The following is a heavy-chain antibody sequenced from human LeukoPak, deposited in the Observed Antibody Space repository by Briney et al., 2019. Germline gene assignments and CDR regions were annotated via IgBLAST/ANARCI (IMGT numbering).Heavy chain of an antibody. CDR3: ATYAGSYSKYFQH. CDR1: GYSFTSYW. J-gene: IGHJ1*01. CDR2: IDPSDSYT. Sequence: GESLKISCKGSGYSFTSYWINWVRQMPGKGLEWMGRIDPSDSYTNYSPSFQGHVTISADKSISTAFLHWTSLKASDTAMYFCATYAGSYSKYFQHWGQGTLVTVSS. V-gene: IGHV5-10-1*01. D-gene: IGHD3-10*01.